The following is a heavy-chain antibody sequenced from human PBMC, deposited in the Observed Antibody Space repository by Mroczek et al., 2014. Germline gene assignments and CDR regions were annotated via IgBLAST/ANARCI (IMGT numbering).Heavy chain of an antibody. CDR1: GFTFSSYG. CDR3: ARMDGDLRGANYYYYGMDV. D-gene: IGHD4-17*01. CDR2: IWYDGSNK. Sequence: VQLVESGGGVVQPGRSLRLSCAASGFTFSSYGMHWVRQAPGKGLEWVAVIWYDGSNKYYADSVKGRFTISRDNSKNTLYLQMNSLRAEDTAVYYCARMDGDLRGANYYYYGMDVWGQGTTVTVS. V-gene: IGHV3-33*01. J-gene: IGHJ6*02.